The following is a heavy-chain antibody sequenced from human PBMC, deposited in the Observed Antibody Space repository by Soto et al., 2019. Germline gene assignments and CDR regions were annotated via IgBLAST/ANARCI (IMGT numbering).Heavy chain of an antibody. V-gene: IGHV3-48*03. Sequence: PGGSLRLSCAASGFTFSSHEMNWVRQAPGKGLEWISYISGSGNITYYADSVKGRFTISRDNAQKSLYLQMNSLRVEDTAVYYCAGGGVYWGQGTLVTVSS. J-gene: IGHJ4*02. CDR2: ISGSGNIT. D-gene: IGHD2-8*01. CDR3: AGGGVY. CDR1: GFTFSSHE.